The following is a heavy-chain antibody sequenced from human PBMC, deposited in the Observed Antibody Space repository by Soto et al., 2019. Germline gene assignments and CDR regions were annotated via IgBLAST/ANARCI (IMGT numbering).Heavy chain of an antibody. CDR3: ARWWSGSRQGFDP. J-gene: IGHJ5*02. D-gene: IGHD3-3*01. V-gene: IGHV4-31*03. CDR2: IYYSGST. Sequence: QVQLQESGPGLVKPSQTLSLTCTVSAGSISSGDYYWSWIRQHPGNGLEWIGYIYYSGSTYYNPSLKSRVTISVDTSKNQFSLQLRSVTAADTAVYYCARWWSGSRQGFDPWGQGTLVTVSS. CDR1: AGSISSGDYY.